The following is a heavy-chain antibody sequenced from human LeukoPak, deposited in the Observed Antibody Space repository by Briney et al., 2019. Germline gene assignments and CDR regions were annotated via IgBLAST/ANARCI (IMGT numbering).Heavy chain of an antibody. J-gene: IGHJ4*01. CDR2: IKSDVSST. CDR1: GFTFSSYW. CDR3: LKDADY. V-gene: IGHV3-74*01. Sequence: PGGALRLSCAASGFTFSSYWVHWVRQARGKGLVWVSLIKSDVSSTWYADAVKGRFTISRDNAKNTVYLQMDSLRAEDTAVYYCLKDADYWGHGTRVTVSS.